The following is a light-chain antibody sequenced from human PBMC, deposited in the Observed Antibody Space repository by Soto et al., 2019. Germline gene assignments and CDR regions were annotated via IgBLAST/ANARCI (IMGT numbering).Light chain of an antibody. J-gene: IGKJ5*01. CDR1: QGIGSQ. V-gene: IGKV1-9*01. Sequence: DIQLTQSPFFLSAFVGDRVTITCRASQGIGSQLVWYQQKPGQAPNVLIYAASTLQSGVPSRVSGSVSGQIFTLTISSLQPEDCATYYCQQREHCPLIFGQGTRLQVK. CDR2: AAS. CDR3: QQREHCPLI.